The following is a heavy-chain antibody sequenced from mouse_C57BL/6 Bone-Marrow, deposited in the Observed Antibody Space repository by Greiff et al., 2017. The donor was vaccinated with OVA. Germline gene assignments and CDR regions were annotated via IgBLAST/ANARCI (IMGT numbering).Heavy chain of an antibody. J-gene: IGHJ1*03. V-gene: IGHV5-9-1*02. CDR1: GFTFSSYA. CDR2: ISSGGDYI. D-gene: IGHD1-1*01. CDR3: TRDFLITTVVARYFDV. Sequence: EVQVVESGEGLVKPGGSLKLSCAASGFTFSSYAMSWVRQTPEKRLEWVAYISSGGDYIYYADTVKGRFTISRDNARNTLYLQMSSLKSEDTAMYYCTRDFLITTVVARYFDVWGTGTTVTVSS.